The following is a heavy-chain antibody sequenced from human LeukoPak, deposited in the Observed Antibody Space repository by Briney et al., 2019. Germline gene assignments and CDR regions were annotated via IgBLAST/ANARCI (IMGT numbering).Heavy chain of an antibody. CDR2: ISWDGGST. CDR1: GFTFDDYA. V-gene: IGHV3-43D*04. J-gene: IGHJ6*04. Sequence: GGSLRLSCAASGFTFDDYAMHWVRQAPGKGLEWVSLISWDGGSTYYADSVKGRFTISRDNSKTSLYLQMNSLRAEDTALYYCAKDTQRWGNYYYYGMDVWGKGTTVTVSS. CDR3: AKDTQRWGNYYYYGMDV. D-gene: IGHD3-16*01.